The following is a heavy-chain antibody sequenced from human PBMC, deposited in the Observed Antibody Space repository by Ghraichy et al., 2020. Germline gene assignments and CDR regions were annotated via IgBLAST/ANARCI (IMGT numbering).Heavy chain of an antibody. V-gene: IGHV3-7*01. CDR3: ARDLGSGWYFDY. CDR2: IKKDGSEK. D-gene: IGHD6-19*01. Sequence: LRLSCAASGFTFSGYWMSWVRQAPGKGLEWVANIKKDGSEKYYVDSVKGRFTISRDNAKNSLYLQINSLRAEDTAVYYCARDLGSGWYFDYWGQGTLVTVSS. CDR1: GFTFSGYW. J-gene: IGHJ4*02.